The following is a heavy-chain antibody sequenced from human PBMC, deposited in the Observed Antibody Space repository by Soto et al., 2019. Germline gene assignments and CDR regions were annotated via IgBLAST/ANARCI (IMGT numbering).Heavy chain of an antibody. D-gene: IGHD6-6*01. CDR3: ARDQGEYSRPDYYGMDV. CDR1: GFTFSSYE. V-gene: IGHV3-48*03. Sequence: PGGSLRLSCAASGFTFSSYEMNWVRQAPGKGLEWVSYISSSGSTIYYAGSVKGRFTISRDNAKNSLYLQMNSLRAEDTAVYYCARDQGEYSRPDYYGMDVWGQGTTVTVSS. CDR2: ISSSGSTI. J-gene: IGHJ6*02.